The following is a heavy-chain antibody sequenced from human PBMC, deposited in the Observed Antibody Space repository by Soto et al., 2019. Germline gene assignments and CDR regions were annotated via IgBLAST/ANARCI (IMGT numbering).Heavy chain of an antibody. CDR2: INPNSGGT. CDR3: ARDIVVVPAASMLYYYYGMDV. Sequence: ASVKVSCKASGYTFTGYYMHWVRQAPGQGLEWMGWINPNSGGTNYAQKFQGWVTMTRDTSISTAYMELSRLRSDDTAVYYCARDIVVVPAASMLYYYYGMDVWGQATTVTVSS. V-gene: IGHV1-2*04. D-gene: IGHD2-2*01. CDR1: GYTFTGYY. J-gene: IGHJ6*01.